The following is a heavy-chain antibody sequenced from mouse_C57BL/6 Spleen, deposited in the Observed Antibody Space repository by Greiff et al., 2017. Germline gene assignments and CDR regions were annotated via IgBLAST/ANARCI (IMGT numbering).Heavy chain of an antibody. D-gene: IGHD2-1*01. J-gene: IGHJ2*01. CDR2: IDPENGDT. V-gene: IGHV14-4*01. CDR3: TTDYGNYFDY. CDR1: GFNIKDDY. Sequence: VQLKESGAELVRPGASVKLSCTASGFNIKDDYMHWVKQRPEQGLEWIGWIDPENGDTEYASKFQGKATITADTSSNTAYLQLSSLTSEDTAVYYCTTDYGNYFDYWGQGTTLTVSS.